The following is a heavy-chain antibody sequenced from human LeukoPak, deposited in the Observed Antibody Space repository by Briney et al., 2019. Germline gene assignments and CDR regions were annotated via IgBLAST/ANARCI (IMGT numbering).Heavy chain of an antibody. D-gene: IGHD3-10*01. J-gene: IGHJ6*02. CDR2: INPSGGAT. CDR1: GYTFTSYY. CDR3: AGHSDLGSGSHYPYYYLMDV. Sequence: GASVTVSCKPSGYTFTSYYMHWVRQAPGQGLEWMGIINPSGGATSYAQKFQGRVAMIGDTSTSTVYMQMSSLRIDDTAVYYCAGHSDLGSGSHYPYYYLMDVWGQGTTVTVSS. V-gene: IGHV1-46*01.